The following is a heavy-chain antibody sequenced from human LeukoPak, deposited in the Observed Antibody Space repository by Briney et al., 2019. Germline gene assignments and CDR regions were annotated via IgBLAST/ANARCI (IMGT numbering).Heavy chain of an antibody. Sequence: ASVKVSCKASGYTFTGYYMHWVRQAPGQGLEWMGWINPNSGGTNYAQKFQGRVTITTDESTSTAYMELSSLRSEDTAVYYCASRPVAGVGRSDYYYYMDVWGKGTTVTVSS. J-gene: IGHJ6*03. V-gene: IGHV1-2*02. CDR3: ASRPVAGVGRSDYYYYMDV. CDR1: GYTFTGYY. D-gene: IGHD3-10*01. CDR2: INPNSGGT.